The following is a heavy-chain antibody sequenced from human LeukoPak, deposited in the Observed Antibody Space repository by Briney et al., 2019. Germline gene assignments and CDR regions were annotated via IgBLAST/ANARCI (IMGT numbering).Heavy chain of an antibody. Sequence: GESLQISCKGSGYSFTSYWIGWVRQMPGKGLEWMGIIYPGDSDTRYSPSFQGQVTISADKSISTAYLQWSSLKASDTAMYYCARHSRARYCSSTSCYGGIDYWGQGTLVTVSS. CDR2: IYPGDSDT. J-gene: IGHJ4*02. D-gene: IGHD2-2*01. V-gene: IGHV5-51*01. CDR1: GYSFTSYW. CDR3: ARHSRARYCSSTSCYGGIDY.